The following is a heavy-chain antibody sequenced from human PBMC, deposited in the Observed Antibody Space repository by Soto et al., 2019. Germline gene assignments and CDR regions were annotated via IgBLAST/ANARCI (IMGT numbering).Heavy chain of an antibody. Sequence: GASVKVSCKASGGTFSSYAISWVRQAPGQGLEWMGGIIPIFGTANYAQKFQGRVTITADESTSTAYMELSSLRSEDTAMYYCARERGSFGGVIVERPYYYYGMDVWGQGTTVTVSS. CDR3: ARERGSFGGVIVERPYYYYGMDV. CDR1: GGTFSSYA. CDR2: IIPIFGTA. J-gene: IGHJ6*02. D-gene: IGHD3-16*02. V-gene: IGHV1-69*13.